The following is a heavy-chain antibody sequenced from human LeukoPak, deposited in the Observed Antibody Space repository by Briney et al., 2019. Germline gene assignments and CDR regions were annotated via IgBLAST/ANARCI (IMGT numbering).Heavy chain of an antibody. Sequence: SQTLSLTCTVSGGSISSGSYYWSWIRQPAGKGLEWIGRIYTSGSTNYNPSLKSRVTISVDTSKNQFSLKLSSVTAADTAVYYCAREATVVGATIIWGQGTLVTVSS. V-gene: IGHV4-61*02. J-gene: IGHJ4*02. CDR2: IYTSGST. D-gene: IGHD1-26*01. CDR1: GGSISSGSYY. CDR3: AREATVVGATII.